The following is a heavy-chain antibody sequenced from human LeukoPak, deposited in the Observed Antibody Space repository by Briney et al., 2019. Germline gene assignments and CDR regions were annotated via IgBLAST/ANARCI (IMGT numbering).Heavy chain of an antibody. D-gene: IGHD3-10*01. Sequence: VKVSCKASGYTFTGYYMHWVRQAPGQGLEWMGWINPNSGGTNYAQKFQGRVTMTRDTSISTAYMELSRLRSGDTAVYYCARDMVPGTYYYYYMDVWGKGTTVTVSS. CDR1: GYTFTGYY. CDR2: INPNSGGT. J-gene: IGHJ6*03. CDR3: ARDMVPGTYYYYYMDV. V-gene: IGHV1-2*02.